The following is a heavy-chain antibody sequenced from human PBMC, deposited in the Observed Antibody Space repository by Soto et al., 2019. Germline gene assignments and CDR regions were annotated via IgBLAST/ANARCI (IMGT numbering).Heavy chain of an antibody. D-gene: IGHD2-15*01. V-gene: IGHV1-2*04. J-gene: IGHJ5*02. CDR1: GYTFTGYY. CDR3: ARDIGREDCSGGSCYDSNWFDP. Sequence: ASVKVSCKASGYTFTGYYMHWVRQAPGQGLEWMGWINPNSGGTNYAQKFQGWVTMTRDTSISTAYMELSRLRSDDTAVYYCARDIGREDCSGGSCYDSNWFDPWGQGTLVTVPQ. CDR2: INPNSGGT.